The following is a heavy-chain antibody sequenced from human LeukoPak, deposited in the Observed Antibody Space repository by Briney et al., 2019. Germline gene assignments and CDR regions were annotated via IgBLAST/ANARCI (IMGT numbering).Heavy chain of an antibody. CDR2: ISSSSSYI. J-gene: IGHJ4*02. D-gene: IGHD3-10*01. V-gene: IGHV3-21*01. CDR1: GFTFSSYS. CDR3: ARGPGSNY. Sequence: PGGSLRLSCAASGFTFSSYSMNWVRQAPGKGLEWVSSISSSSSYIYYADSVKGRFTISRDNSKSTLYLQMNSLRAEDTAVYYCARGPGSNYWGQGTLVTVSS.